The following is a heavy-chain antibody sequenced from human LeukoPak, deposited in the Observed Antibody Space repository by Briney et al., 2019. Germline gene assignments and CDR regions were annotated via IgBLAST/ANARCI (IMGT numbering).Heavy chain of an antibody. CDR1: SYSISSGYY. D-gene: IGHD3-22*01. CDR3: ARPSSGHYKVFDY. Sequence: SSETLSLTCAVSSYSISSGYYWGWIRQPPGKGLEWIGSIYYSGTTYYNPSLKSRVTISVDTSKNQFPLKLSSVTAADTAIYYCARPSSGHYKVFDYWGQGTLVTVSS. CDR2: IYYSGTT. J-gene: IGHJ4*02. V-gene: IGHV4-38-2*01.